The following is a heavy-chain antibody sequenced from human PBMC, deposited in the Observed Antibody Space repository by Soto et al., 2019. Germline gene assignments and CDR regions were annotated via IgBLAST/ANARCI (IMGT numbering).Heavy chain of an antibody. CDR3: VEGAPRICV. CDR2: ISPGGGAT. J-gene: IGHJ6*02. Sequence: EVQVLESGGGLVQPGGSLRLSCAASEVTFSTYPMTWVRQAPGKGLEWVSSISPGGGATYYADSVKGRFTVSRDNSKNTLLLQMNSLRAEDTGLDRCVEGAPRICVWGQGTTVTVSS. V-gene: IGHV3-23*01. D-gene: IGHD3-3*01. CDR1: EVTFSTYP.